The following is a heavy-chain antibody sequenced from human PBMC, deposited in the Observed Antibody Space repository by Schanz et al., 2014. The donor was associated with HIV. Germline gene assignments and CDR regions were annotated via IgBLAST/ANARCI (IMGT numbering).Heavy chain of an antibody. CDR2: IIPIYGAA. Sequence: QVQLVQSGAEVKKPGSSVEVSCKASGGTFSIYAISWVRQAPGQGLEWMGGIIPIYGAAHYAQKLQGRVTITVDESTSTAYMELSSLRSEDTAVYYCARDTLGTVYCFDYWGQGTLITVSS. J-gene: IGHJ4*02. D-gene: IGHD7-27*01. CDR3: ARDTLGTVYCFDY. V-gene: IGHV1-69*01. CDR1: GGTFSIYA.